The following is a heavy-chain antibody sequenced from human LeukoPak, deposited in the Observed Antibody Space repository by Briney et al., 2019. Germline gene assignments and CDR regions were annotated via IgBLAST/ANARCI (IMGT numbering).Heavy chain of an antibody. CDR2: IYSGGST. CDR3: NLLRGIIPS. V-gene: IGHV3-66*01. CDR1: GFTVSSNY. Sequence: GGSRRSSCAPSGFTVSSNYMSGVRRAPGKGLEGFSVIYSGGSTSYAESVKGRFTISRDNSKNTLYLQMNSLRAEDTAVYYCNLLRGIIPSWGQGTLVTVSS. J-gene: IGHJ4*02. D-gene: IGHD3-10*01.